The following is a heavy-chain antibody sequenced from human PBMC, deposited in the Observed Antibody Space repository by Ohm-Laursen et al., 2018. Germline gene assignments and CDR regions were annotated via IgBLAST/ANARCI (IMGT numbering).Heavy chain of an antibody. V-gene: IGHV3-23*01. Sequence: SVKGRFTISRDNSKNTLLLQMSWLRAEDTAVYYCAKEGEGIFNSGYFFDYWGQGALVTVSS. D-gene: IGHD3-22*01. CDR3: AKEGEGIFNSGYFFDY. J-gene: IGHJ4*02.